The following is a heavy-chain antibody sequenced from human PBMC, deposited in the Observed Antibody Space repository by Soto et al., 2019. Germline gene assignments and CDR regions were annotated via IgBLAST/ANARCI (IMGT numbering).Heavy chain of an antibody. V-gene: IGHV5-51*01. D-gene: IGHD7-27*01. CDR2: IYPGDSVT. J-gene: IGHJ6*02. CDR1: GYRFSTYW. CDR3: ARQSGLNYFPMDV. Sequence: PGESLKISCKGSGYRFSTYWIGWVRQMPGEGLEWMGIIYPGDSVTRYSPSFQGQVTISADKSINTAYLQWRSLKASDTAMYFCARQSGLNYFPMDVWGQGTTVTVSS.